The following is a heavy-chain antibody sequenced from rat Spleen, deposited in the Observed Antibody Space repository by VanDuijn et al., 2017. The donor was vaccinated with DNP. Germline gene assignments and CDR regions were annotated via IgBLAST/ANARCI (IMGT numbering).Heavy chain of an antibody. Sequence: EVQLVGSGGGLVQPGRSLKLSCAASGFTFSNFYMAWVRQAPKKGLEWVAAISPSGSSTYYPDSVKGRFTISRDDAKSSLYLQMNSLKSEDTATYYCARGSSSIYWYFDFWGPGTMVTVSS. CDR3: ARGSSSIYWYFDF. CDR2: ISPSGSST. CDR1: GFTFSNFY. J-gene: IGHJ1*01. D-gene: IGHD1-2*01. V-gene: IGHV5-25*01.